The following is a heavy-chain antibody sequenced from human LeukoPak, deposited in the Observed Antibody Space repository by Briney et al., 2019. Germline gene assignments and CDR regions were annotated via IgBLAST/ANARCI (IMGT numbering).Heavy chain of an antibody. D-gene: IGHD1-26*01. CDR1: GGSISSYY. CDR3: ARVREWELTAYYFDY. J-gene: IGHJ4*02. V-gene: IGHV4-59*08. Sequence: SETLSLTCTVSGGSISSYYWSWIRQPPGKGLEWIGYIYYSGSTNYNPSLKSRVTISVDTSKNQFSLKLSSVTAADTAVYYCARVREWELTAYYFDYWGQGTLVTVSS. CDR2: IYYSGST.